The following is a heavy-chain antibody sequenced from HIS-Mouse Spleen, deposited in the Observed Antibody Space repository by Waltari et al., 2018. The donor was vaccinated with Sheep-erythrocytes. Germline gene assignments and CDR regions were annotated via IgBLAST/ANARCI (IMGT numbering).Heavy chain of an antibody. CDR3: ARVASGATFDY. J-gene: IGHJ4*02. V-gene: IGHV3-21*01. CDR1: GFTFSSYS. Sequence: EVQLVESGGGLVKPGGSLRLSCAALGFTFSSYSMNWVRQAPGKGLEWVSSISSSSSYIYYADSVKGRFTISRDNAKNSLYLQMNSLRAEDTAVYYCARVASGATFDYWGQGTLVTVSS. CDR2: ISSSSSYI. D-gene: IGHD1-26*01.